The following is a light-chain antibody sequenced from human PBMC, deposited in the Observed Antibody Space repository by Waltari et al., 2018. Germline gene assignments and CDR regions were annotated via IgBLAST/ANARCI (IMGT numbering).Light chain of an antibody. CDR1: QASSNF. J-gene: IGKJ2*01. CDR2: SAS. V-gene: IGKV1-27*01. CDR3: QKYNSAPHT. Sequence: DIQMTQSPSSLSASVGDRVTITCRASQASSNFLAWYQQRPGKVPKLLIYSASTLESGVPSRFSGSASGTDFTLTISSLQPEDVATYYCQKYNSAPHTFGQGTKLEI.